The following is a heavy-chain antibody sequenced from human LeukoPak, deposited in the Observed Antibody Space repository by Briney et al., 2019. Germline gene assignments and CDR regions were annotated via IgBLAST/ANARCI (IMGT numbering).Heavy chain of an antibody. CDR3: ERSRSGLGDY. CDR1: GYTFTGYY. V-gene: IGHV1-2*02. J-gene: IGHJ4*02. CDR2: INPNSGGT. D-gene: IGHD3-22*01. Sequence: ASVKVSCKASGYTFTGYYMHWVRQAPGQGLEWIGWINPNSGGTNYAQKFQGRVTMTRDTSISTAYMELSRLRSDETAVYYCERSRSGLGDYWGQGNMVTVS.